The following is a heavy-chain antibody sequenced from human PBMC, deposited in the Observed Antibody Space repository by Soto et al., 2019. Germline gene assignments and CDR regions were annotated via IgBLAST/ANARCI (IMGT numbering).Heavy chain of an antibody. CDR2: IIPIFGTA. D-gene: IGHD1-1*01. J-gene: IGHJ6*02. V-gene: IGHV1-69*13. Sequence: SVKVSCKASGGTFSSYAISWVRQAPGQGLEWMGGIIPIFGTATYAQKFQGRVTITADESTSTAYMELSSLRSEDTAVYYCARTAGTVDTASAFYYYGMDVWGQGNTVTVSS. CDR1: GGTFSSYA. CDR3: ARTAGTVDTASAFYYYGMDV.